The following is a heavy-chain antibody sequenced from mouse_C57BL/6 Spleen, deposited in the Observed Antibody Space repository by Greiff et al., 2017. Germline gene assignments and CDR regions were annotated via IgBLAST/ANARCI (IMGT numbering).Heavy chain of an antibody. V-gene: IGHV1-19*01. J-gene: IGHJ2*01. CDR2: INPYNGGT. D-gene: IGHD2-2*01. CDR3: ARPFMVTTYYFDY. CDR1: GYTFTDYY. Sequence: VQLQQSGPVLVKPGASVKMSCKASGYTFTDYYMNWVKQSHGKSLEWIGVINPYNGGTSYNQKFKGKATLTVDKSSSTAYMELNSLTSEDSAVYYCARPFMVTTYYFDYWGQGTTLTVSS.